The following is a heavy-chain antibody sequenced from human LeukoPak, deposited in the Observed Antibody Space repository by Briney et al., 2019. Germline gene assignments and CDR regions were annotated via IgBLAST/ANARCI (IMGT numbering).Heavy chain of an antibody. V-gene: IGHV4-34*01. D-gene: IGHD6-13*01. CDR1: GGSFSGYY. Sequence: PSETLSLTCAVYGGSFSGYYWSWIRQPPGKGLEWIGEINYSGSTNYNPSLKSRVTISVDTSKNQFSLKLSSVTAADTAVYYCARENSSSWYVDYWAREPWSPSPQ. J-gene: IGHJ4*02. CDR3: ARENSSSWYVDY. CDR2: INYSGST.